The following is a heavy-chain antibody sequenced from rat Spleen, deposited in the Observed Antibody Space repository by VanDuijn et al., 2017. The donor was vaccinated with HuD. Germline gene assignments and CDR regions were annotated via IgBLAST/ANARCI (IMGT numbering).Heavy chain of an antibody. CDR2: ISFEGSSS. D-gene: IGHD1-10*01. J-gene: IGHJ4*01. CDR1: GFTFKNYW. V-gene: IGHV5-31*01. CDR3: ARPNNYYVMDA. Sequence: EVQLVESGGGLVQPGRSLKLSCVASGFTFKNYWMTWIRQAPGKGLEWVASISFEGSSSYYGESVKGRFTISRDNAKSTLYLQMDSLRSEDTATYYCARPNNYYVMDAWGQGASVTVSS.